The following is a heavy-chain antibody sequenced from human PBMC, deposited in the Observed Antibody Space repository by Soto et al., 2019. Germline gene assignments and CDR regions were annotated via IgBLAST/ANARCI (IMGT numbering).Heavy chain of an antibody. CDR2: IIPIFGTA. CDR3: AREGGLRLGELSLSAFDI. CDR1: GGTFSSYA. V-gene: IGHV1-69*01. Sequence: QVQLVQSGAEVKKPGSSVKVSCKASGGTFSSYAISWVRQAPGQGLEWMGGIIPIFGTANYGQKFQGRVTITADESTSTAYMELSSLRSEDTAVYYCAREGGLRLGELSLSAFDIWGQGTMVTVSS. J-gene: IGHJ3*02. D-gene: IGHD3-16*02.